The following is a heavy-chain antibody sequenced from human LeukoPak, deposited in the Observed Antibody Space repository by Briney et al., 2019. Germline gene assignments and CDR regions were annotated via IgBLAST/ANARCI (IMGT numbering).Heavy chain of an antibody. CDR2: FDPEDGET. Sequence: ASVKVSCKVSGYTLTELSMHWVRQAPGKGLEWMGGFDPEDGETIYAQKFQGRVTMTEDTSTDTAYMELSSLRSEDTAVYYCATSGKVVPAAIAVDVWGKGTTVIVSS. CDR3: ATSGKVVPAAIAVDV. V-gene: IGHV1-24*01. CDR1: GYTLTELS. J-gene: IGHJ6*04. D-gene: IGHD2-2*01.